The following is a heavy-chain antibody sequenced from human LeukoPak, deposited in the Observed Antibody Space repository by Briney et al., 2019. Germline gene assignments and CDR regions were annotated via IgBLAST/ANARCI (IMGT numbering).Heavy chain of an antibody. CDR3: ARVPRAAVAENFDY. J-gene: IGHJ4*02. Sequence: GGSLRLSCAASGFTFSSYSMNWVRQAPGKGLEWVSYISSSSSTIYYADSVKGRFTISRDNAKNTLYLQMNSLRAEDTAVYYCARVPRAAVAENFDYWGQGTLVTVSS. D-gene: IGHD6-19*01. CDR1: GFTFSSYS. V-gene: IGHV3-48*04. CDR2: ISSSSSTI.